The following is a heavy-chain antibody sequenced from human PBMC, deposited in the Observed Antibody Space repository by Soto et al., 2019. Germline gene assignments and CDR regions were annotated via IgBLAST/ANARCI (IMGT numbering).Heavy chain of an antibody. CDR2: IYYSGST. D-gene: IGHD2-2*01. CDR1: GGSISSYC. CDR3: ARDLVVPAANYYYGMDV. J-gene: IGHJ6*02. V-gene: IGHV4-59*01. Sequence: SETLSLTCTVSGGSISSYCWSWIRQPPGKGLEWIGYIYYSGSTNYNPSLKSRVTISVDTSKNQFSLKLSSVTAADTAVYYCARDLVVPAANYYYGMDVWGQGTTVTVSS.